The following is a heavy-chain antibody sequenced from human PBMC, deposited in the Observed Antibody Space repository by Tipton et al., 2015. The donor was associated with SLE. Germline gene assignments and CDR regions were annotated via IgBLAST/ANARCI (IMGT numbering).Heavy chain of an antibody. J-gene: IGHJ3*02. Sequence: TLSLTCTVSGGSISSSYWSWIRQPPGKGLEWVGYVYSSGFSDYNPSLRSRVTISLDTSKNQFSLRLSSATAADTAVYYCARDLINDAFDIWGQGTMVSVSS. V-gene: IGHV4-59*12. CDR3: ARDLINDAFDI. CDR2: VYSSGFS. D-gene: IGHD3-22*01. CDR1: GGSISSSY.